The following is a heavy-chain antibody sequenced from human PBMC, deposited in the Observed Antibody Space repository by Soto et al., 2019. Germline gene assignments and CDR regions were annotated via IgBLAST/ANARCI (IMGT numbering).Heavy chain of an antibody. J-gene: IGHJ6*02. D-gene: IGHD6-13*01. CDR1: GFTVSSNY. CDR2: IYSGGST. V-gene: IGHV3-53*01. CDR3: TRDLSPTSSWFSNYGMDV. Sequence: GGSLRLSCAASGFTVSSNYMSWVRQAPGKGLEWVSVIYSGGSTYYAASVKGRFTISRDDSKSIAYLQMNSLKTEDTAVYYCTRDLSPTSSWFSNYGMDVWGQGTTVTVSS.